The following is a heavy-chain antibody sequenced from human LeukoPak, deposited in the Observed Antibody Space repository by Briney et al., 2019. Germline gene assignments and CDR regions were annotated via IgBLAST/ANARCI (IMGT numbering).Heavy chain of an antibody. CDR3: ARHGPYSSSWYDY. CDR1: GGSFSGYY. CDR2: INHSGST. D-gene: IGHD6-13*01. V-gene: IGHV4-34*01. Sequence: SSETLSLTCAVYGGSFSGYYWSWIRQPPGKGLEWIGEINHSGSTNYNPSLKSRVTISVDTSKNQFSLKLSSVTAADTAVYYCARHGPYSSSWYDYWGQGTLVTVSS. J-gene: IGHJ4*02.